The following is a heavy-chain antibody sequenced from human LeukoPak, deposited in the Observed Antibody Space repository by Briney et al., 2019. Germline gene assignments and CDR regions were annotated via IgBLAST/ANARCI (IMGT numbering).Heavy chain of an antibody. Sequence: SVTLSLTCTVSDVSLSTGYYYWNWIRQPPGKGLEWIVYICYSGSTYYNPSLKAQVAISVDTSKNQFSLKLTFLTAADTAVYYCARESYSRYYYFDYWDQGTLVTVSS. CDR2: ICYSGST. D-gene: IGHD6-13*01. CDR3: ARESYSRYYYFDY. J-gene: IGHJ4*02. V-gene: IGHV4-30-4*01. CDR1: DVSLSTGYYY.